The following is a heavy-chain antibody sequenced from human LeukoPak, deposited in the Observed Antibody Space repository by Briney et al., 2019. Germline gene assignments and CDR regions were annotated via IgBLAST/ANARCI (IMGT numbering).Heavy chain of an antibody. Sequence: SQTLSLTCAISGDSVSSNSAAWNWIRQSPSRGLEWLGRTYFMSKWYNDYAVSVRSRITINPDTSKNQFSLQLNSVTPEDTAVYYCARSATYITMVRGAQYNWFDPWGQGTLVTVSS. CDR2: TYFMSKWYN. J-gene: IGHJ5*02. D-gene: IGHD3-10*01. CDR3: ARSATYITMVRGAQYNWFDP. CDR1: GDSVSSNSAA. V-gene: IGHV6-1*01.